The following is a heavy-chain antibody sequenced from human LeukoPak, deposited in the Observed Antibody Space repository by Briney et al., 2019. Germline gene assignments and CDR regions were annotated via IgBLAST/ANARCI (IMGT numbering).Heavy chain of an antibody. V-gene: IGHV4-59*01. CDR1: GGSISNYY. CDR2: VYYTGTI. J-gene: IGHJ4*02. CDR3: AIEIEGLGVPARRWFDN. D-gene: IGHD2-2*01. Sequence: SETLSLTCTVSGGSISNYYWSWIRQPPGERMEWIGYVYYTGTINYNPSLKSRVTISVDTSKNQFSLKLSSVTAADTAMYYCAIEIEGLGVPARRWFDNWGQGTLVTVSS.